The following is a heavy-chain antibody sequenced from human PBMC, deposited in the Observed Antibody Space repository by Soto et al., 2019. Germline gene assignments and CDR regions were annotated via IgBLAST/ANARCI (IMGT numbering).Heavy chain of an antibody. CDR3: ASDRSAQYFDF. Sequence: QVQLVQSGTVVQRRGSSVKVSCQASGGTFSSHGMAWVRQAPGQGLEWMGGIIPTVGTPTYASKFQGRVTMTVDKSTNTAYMELSSLRSEDTGVYYCASDRSAQYFDFWGQGTLITVSS. CDR2: IIPTVGTP. V-gene: IGHV1-69*06. J-gene: IGHJ4*02. D-gene: IGHD1-26*01. CDR1: GGTFSSHG.